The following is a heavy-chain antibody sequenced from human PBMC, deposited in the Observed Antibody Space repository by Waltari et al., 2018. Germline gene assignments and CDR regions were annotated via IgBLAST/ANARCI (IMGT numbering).Heavy chain of an antibody. CDR2: IWYDGRNK. CDR3: ARDRVFKGGYYHYYGMDV. V-gene: IGHV3-33*01. Sequence: QVQLVESGGGVVQPGRSLRLSCAASGFTFSSYGMHWVRQAPGKGLEGVAVIWYDGRNKYYADSVKGRFTISSDNSKNTLYLQMNSLRAEDTAVYYCARDRVFKGGYYHYYGMDVWGQGTTVTVSS. D-gene: IGHD2-15*01. CDR1: GFTFSSYG. J-gene: IGHJ6*02.